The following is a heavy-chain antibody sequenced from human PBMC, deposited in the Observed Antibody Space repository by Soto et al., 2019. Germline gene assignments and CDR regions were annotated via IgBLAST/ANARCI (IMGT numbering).Heavy chain of an antibody. D-gene: IGHD3-10*01. Sequence: QVHLVQSGAEVKKPGSSVKVSCQASGGTFGSNGVSWVRRAPGQGLEWMGGISPIVGTAKYAQKFQGRVTXTXXXSXXTAYMELSSLRSADTAIYYCATSGSSTYYIYYFDFWGQGTLVTVSS. CDR3: ATSGSSTYYIYYFDF. V-gene: IGHV1-69*05. CDR1: GGTFGSNG. CDR2: ISPIVGTA. J-gene: IGHJ4*02.